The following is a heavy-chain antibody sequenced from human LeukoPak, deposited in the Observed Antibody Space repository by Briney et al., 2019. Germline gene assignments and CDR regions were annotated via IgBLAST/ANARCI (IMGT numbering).Heavy chain of an antibody. CDR2: INSDGSST. D-gene: IGHD3-10*01. CDR1: GFTFSGYW. J-gene: IGHJ5*02. CDR3: ARAYGSGRGNWFDP. Sequence: GGSLRLSCAASGFTFSGYWMHWVRQAPGKGLVWVSRINSDGSSTSYADSVKGRFTISRDNAKNTLYLQMNSLRAKDTAVYYCARAYGSGRGNWFDPWGQGTLVTVSS. V-gene: IGHV3-74*01.